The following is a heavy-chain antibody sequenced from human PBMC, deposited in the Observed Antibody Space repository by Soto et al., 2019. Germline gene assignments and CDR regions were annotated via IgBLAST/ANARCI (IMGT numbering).Heavy chain of an antibody. D-gene: IGHD1-26*01. CDR2: ISGSGGST. J-gene: IGHJ6*02. CDR1: GFTFSSYA. V-gene: IGHV3-23*01. Sequence: GGSLRLSCAASGFTFSSYAMSWVRQAPGKGLEWVSAISGSGGSTYYADSVKGRFTISRDNSKNTLYLQMNSLRAEDTAVYYCAKGHGGATNPRNYYYGMDVWGQGTTVTVSS. CDR3: AKGHGGATNPRNYYYGMDV.